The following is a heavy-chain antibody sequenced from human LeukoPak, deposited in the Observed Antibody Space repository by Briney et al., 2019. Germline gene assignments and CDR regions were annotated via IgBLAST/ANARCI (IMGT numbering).Heavy chain of an antibody. V-gene: IGHV4-59*01. D-gene: IGHD4-17*01. CDR1: AGSISSYY. CDR2: IYYSGST. CDR3: ARGPFGGDYVAFDI. J-gene: IGHJ3*02. Sequence: PSETLFLTCTVSAGSISSYYWSWIRQPPGKGLEWIGYIYYSGSTNYNPSLKSRVTISVDTSKNQFSLKLSSVTAADTAVYYCARGPFGGDYVAFDIWGQGTMVTVSS.